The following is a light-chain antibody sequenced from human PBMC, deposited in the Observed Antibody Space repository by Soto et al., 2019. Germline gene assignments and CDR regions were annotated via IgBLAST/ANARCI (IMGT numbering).Light chain of an antibody. CDR2: GTS. V-gene: IGLV1-40*01. J-gene: IGLJ2*01. CDR3: QSYDSSLSGVV. CDR1: SSNIGAGYD. Sequence: QSVLTQPPSVSGAPGQRVTISCTGSSSNIGAGYDVHWYQQLPGTAPKLLISGTSNRPSGVPDRVSGSKSGTSASLATTGFQAEDEADYYCQSYDSSLSGVVFGGGTKLTVL.